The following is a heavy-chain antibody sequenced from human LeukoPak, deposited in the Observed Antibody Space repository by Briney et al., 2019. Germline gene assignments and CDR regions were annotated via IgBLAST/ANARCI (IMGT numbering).Heavy chain of an antibody. J-gene: IGHJ6*02. CDR3: ARDLYCSSTSCFDYYYYYGMDV. CDR2: IIPILGIA. D-gene: IGHD2-2*01. CDR1: GGTFSSYA. V-gene: IGHV1-69*04. Sequence: GSSVKVSSKASGGTFSSYAISWVRQAPGQGLEWMGRIIPILGIANYAQKFQGRVTITADKSTSTAYMELSSLRSEDTAVYYCARDLYCSSTSCFDYYYYYGMDVWGQGTTVTVSS.